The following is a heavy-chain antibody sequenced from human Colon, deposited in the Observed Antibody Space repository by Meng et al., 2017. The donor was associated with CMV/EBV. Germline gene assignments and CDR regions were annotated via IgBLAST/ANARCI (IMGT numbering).Heavy chain of an antibody. Sequence: GGSLRLSCAASGLTFSNFAINWVRQAPGKGLEWVSSINARGSTTYYADSVKGRRTISRDNSNNTVYLQMNSLGVGDTAVYFCVKGRAGPGPSYFDFWGHGTLVTVSS. CDR3: VKGRAGPGPSYFDF. CDR1: GLTFSNFA. J-gene: IGHJ4*01. CDR2: INARGSTT. D-gene: IGHD6-13*01. V-gene: IGHV3-23*01.